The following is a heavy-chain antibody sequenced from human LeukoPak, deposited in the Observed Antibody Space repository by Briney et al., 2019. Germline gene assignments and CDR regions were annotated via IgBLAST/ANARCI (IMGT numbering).Heavy chain of an antibody. CDR2: INHSGST. V-gene: IGHV4-34*01. D-gene: IGHD3-3*01. CDR1: GGSFSGYY. CDR3: ARAAQYDFWSGSTAGSYDP. Sequence: PSETLSLTCAVYGGSFSGYYWSWIRQPPGKGLEWIGEINHSGSTNYNPSLKSRVTISVDTSKNQFSLKLSSVTAADTAVYYCARAAQYDFWSGSTAGSYDPWGQGTLVTVSS. J-gene: IGHJ5*02.